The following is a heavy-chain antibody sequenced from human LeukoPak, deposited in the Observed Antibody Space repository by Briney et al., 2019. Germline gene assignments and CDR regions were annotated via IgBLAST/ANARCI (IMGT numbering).Heavy chain of an antibody. V-gene: IGHV3-23*01. J-gene: IGHJ6*03. CDR3: AKGTYSDHPHYMDV. CDR2: ISASGGRT. D-gene: IGHD4-17*01. Sequence: GGSLRLSCAASGFTVSNYAMSWVRRAPGKGLEWVSAISASGGRTEYTDSGKGRFTISRDSSKNTLHLQMNSLRVEDTAVYYCAKGTYSDHPHYMDVWGEGTTVTVSS. CDR1: GFTVSNYA.